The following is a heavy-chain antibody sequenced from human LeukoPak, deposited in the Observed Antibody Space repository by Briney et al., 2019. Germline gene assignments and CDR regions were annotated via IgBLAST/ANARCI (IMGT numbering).Heavy chain of an antibody. CDR2: IRYDGSNK. CDR1: GFTFSSYG. J-gene: IGHJ4*02. D-gene: IGHD5-12*01. CDR3: AREDSGYDNHFDY. Sequence: HPGGSLRLSCAASGFTFSSYGMHWVRQAPGKGLEWVAFIRYDGSNKYYADSVKGRFTISRDNSKNTLYLQMNSLRAEDTAVYYCAREDSGYDNHFDYWGQGTLVTVSS. V-gene: IGHV3-30*02.